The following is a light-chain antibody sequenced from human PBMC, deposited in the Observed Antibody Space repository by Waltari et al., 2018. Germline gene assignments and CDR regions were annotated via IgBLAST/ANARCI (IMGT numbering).Light chain of an antibody. CDR3: SSYSRSSTFYV. CDR2: DVS. Sequence: QSALTQPASVSGSPGQSITISCTGPTSDVGGYNYVPWSQQHPGKAPKLMIYDVSKRPSGVSDRFSGSKSGNTASLTISGLQTEDEADYYCSSYSRSSTFYVFGTGTKVTVL. V-gene: IGLV2-14*03. J-gene: IGLJ1*01. CDR1: TSDVGGYNY.